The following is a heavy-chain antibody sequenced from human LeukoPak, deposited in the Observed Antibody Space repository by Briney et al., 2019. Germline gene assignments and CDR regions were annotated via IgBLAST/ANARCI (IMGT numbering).Heavy chain of an antibody. Sequence: GASVKVSCKASGYTSTGYYMHWVRQAPGQGLEWLGRIIPILGIANYAQKFQGRVTITADKSTSTAYMELSSLRSEDTAVYYCARDLFYQPLLGSDYWGQGTLVTVSS. CDR1: GYTSTGYY. V-gene: IGHV1-69*04. CDR3: ARDLFYQPLLGSDY. J-gene: IGHJ4*02. D-gene: IGHD2-2*01. CDR2: IIPILGIA.